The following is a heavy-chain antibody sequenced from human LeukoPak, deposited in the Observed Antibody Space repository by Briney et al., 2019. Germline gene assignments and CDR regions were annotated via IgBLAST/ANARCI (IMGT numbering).Heavy chain of an antibody. V-gene: IGHV1-2*02. CDR2: INPNSGGT. CDR1: GYTFTGYY. D-gene: IGHD2-15*01. Sequence: ASVKVSCKASGYTFTGYYMHWVRQAPGQGLEWMGWINPNSGGTNYAQKFQGRVTMTRDTSSSTAYMELSRLRSDDTAVYYCARCPWYCSGGSCYSLAFDIWGQGTMVTVSS. CDR3: ARCPWYCSGGSCYSLAFDI. J-gene: IGHJ3*02.